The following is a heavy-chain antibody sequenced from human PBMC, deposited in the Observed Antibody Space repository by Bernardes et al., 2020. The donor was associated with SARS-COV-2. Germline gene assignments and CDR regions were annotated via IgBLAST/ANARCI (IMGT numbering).Heavy chain of an antibody. J-gene: IGHJ4*02. CDR2: IYSDGST. CDR1: GFTVSANY. Sequence: GGSLRLSCAASGFTVSANYMSWVRQAPGKGLEWVSMIYSDGSTYYADSVKGRFTISRDNSNNMMYLQMNSLRTEDTALYYCAKDTYRDSSGYYYNFDYWGQGTLVTVSS. CDR3: AKDTYRDSSGYYYNFDY. D-gene: IGHD3-22*01. V-gene: IGHV3-53*05.